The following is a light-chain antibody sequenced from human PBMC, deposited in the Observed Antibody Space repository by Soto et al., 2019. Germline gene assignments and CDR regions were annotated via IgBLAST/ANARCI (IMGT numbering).Light chain of an antibody. V-gene: IGKV3-20*01. CDR2: GAS. CDR1: QSVSSSSY. CDR3: RQYGSSPSYT. Sequence: EIVLTQSPGTLSLSPGERATLSCRASQSVSSSSYLAWYQQKPGQAPRLLIYGASSRATGIPARFSGSGSATDITLTISRLEPEDFAVYYCRQYGSSPSYTFGQGTKLEIK. J-gene: IGKJ2*01.